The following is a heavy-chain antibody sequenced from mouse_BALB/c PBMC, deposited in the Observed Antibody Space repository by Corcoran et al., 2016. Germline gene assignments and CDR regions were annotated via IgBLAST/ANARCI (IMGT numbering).Heavy chain of an antibody. J-gene: IGHJ4*01. V-gene: IGHV1S136*01. CDR3: ARLYPGIAVDY. Sequence: EVPLQQSGPELVKPGASVKMTCKASGYTFNSYVMHWVKQKPGQGLEWIGYINPYNDGTKYNEKFKGKATLTSDKSSSTAYMELSSLTSEDSAVYYCARLYPGIAVDYWGQGTSVTVSS. CDR2: INPYNDGT. CDR1: GYTFNSYV.